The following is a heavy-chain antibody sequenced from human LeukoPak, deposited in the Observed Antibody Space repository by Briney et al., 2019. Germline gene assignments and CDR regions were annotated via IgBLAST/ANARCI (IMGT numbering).Heavy chain of an antibody. Sequence: KPSETLSLTCTVSGYSISSGYYWGWIRQPPGKGLEWIGSIYHSGSTYYNPSLKSRVTISVDTSKNQFSLKLSSVTAADTAVYYCARVPYDFWSGYHIGGNPYYFDYWGQGTLVTVSS. V-gene: IGHV4-38-2*02. J-gene: IGHJ4*02. CDR1: GYSISSGYY. CDR3: ARVPYDFWSGYHIGGNPYYFDY. CDR2: IYHSGST. D-gene: IGHD3-3*01.